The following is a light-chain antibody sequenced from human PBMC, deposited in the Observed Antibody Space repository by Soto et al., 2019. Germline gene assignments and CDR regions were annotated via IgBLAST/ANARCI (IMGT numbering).Light chain of an antibody. Sequence: EIVMTQSPATLSVSPGERATLSCRASQSVSINLAWYQQKPGQAPRLLIYGASTRATAIPARFSGSGSGTEFTLTISSLQSEDFAVYYCEQYNNWPHAFGGGTKVDI. J-gene: IGKJ4*01. CDR2: GAS. V-gene: IGKV3-15*01. CDR3: EQYNNWPHA. CDR1: QSVSIN.